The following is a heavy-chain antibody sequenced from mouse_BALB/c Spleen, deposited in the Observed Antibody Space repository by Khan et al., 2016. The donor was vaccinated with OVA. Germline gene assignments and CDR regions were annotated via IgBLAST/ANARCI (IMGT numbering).Heavy chain of an antibody. CDR3: ASYCRYPAWFAY. J-gene: IGHJ3*01. Sequence: QVQLKQSGAELARPGASVKMSCKASGYTFTSYTMHWVKQRPGQGLEWIGYINPSTDYANYNQKFKDKATLTADNSSSTAYMQLSSLTSEDSAFYCCASYCRYPAWFAYWGQGTLVTVSA. CDR2: INPSTDYA. V-gene: IGHV1-4*01. D-gene: IGHD2-14*01. CDR1: GYTFTSYT.